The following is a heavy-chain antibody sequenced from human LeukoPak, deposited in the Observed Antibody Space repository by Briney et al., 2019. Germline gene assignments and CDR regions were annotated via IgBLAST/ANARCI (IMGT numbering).Heavy chain of an antibody. Sequence: ESLKISCKGSGYSFTSYWIGWVRQMPGKGQEWMGIIYPGDSDTTYSPSFQGQVTISADKSISTAYLQWSSLKASDTAIYYCARRGYDSSGYRDAFDIWGQGTMVTVSS. CDR3: ARRGYDSSGYRDAFDI. CDR2: IYPGDSDT. V-gene: IGHV5-51*01. CDR1: GYSFTSYW. J-gene: IGHJ3*02. D-gene: IGHD3-22*01.